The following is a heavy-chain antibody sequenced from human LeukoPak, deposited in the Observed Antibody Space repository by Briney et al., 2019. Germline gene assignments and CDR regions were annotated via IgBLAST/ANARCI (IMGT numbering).Heavy chain of an antibody. V-gene: IGHV4-34*01. CDR3: ARETRSVGATDAFDI. CDR1: GGSFSGYY. D-gene: IGHD1-26*01. CDR2: INHSGST. Sequence: SETLSLTCAVYGGSFSGYYWSWIRQPPGKGLEWIGEINHSGSTNYNPSLKSRVTISVDTSKNQFSLKLSSVTAADTAVYYCARETRSVGATDAFDIWGQGTMVTVSS. J-gene: IGHJ3*02.